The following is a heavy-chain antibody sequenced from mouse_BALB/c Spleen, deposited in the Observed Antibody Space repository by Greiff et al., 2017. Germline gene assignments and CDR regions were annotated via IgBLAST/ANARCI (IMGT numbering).Heavy chain of an antibody. Sequence: QVQLQQSGAELVKPGASVKLSCKASGYTFTSYYMYWVKQRPGQGLEWIGEINPSNGGTNFNEKFKSKATLTVDKSSSTAYMQLSSLTSEDSAVYYCTRSERYDPWFAYWGQGTTLTVSS. CDR1: GYTFTSYY. CDR3: TRSERYDPWFAY. D-gene: IGHD2-14*01. CDR2: INPSNGGT. J-gene: IGHJ2*01. V-gene: IGHV1S81*02.